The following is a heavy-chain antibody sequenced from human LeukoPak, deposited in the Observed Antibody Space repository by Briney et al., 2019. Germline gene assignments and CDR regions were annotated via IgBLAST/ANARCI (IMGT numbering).Heavy chain of an antibody. CDR1: GFTFSTYE. V-gene: IGHV3-48*03. CDR2: ISGTYSI. CDR3: ARELSLVCGGDCSGFDY. J-gene: IGHJ4*02. Sequence: GGSLRLSCAASGFTFSTYEMNWVRQAPGKGLEWLSYISGTYSIYYADSVEGRFTISRDNSKNSLYLQMNSLRAEDTAVYYCARELSLVCGGDCSGFDYWGQGTLVTVSS. D-gene: IGHD2-21*02.